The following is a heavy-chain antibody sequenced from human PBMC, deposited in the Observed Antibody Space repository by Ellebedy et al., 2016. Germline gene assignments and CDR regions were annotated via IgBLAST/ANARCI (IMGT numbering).Heavy chain of an antibody. CDR2: ISSSSSYI. V-gene: IGHV3-21*01. J-gene: IGHJ4*02. Sequence: GGSLRLSXAASGFTFSSYSMNWVRQAPGKGLEWVSSISSSSSYIYYADSVKGRFTISRDNAKNSLYLQMNSLRAEDTAVYYCARDGVPAATPVDYWGQGTLVTVSS. CDR1: GFTFSSYS. CDR3: ARDGVPAATPVDY. D-gene: IGHD2-2*01.